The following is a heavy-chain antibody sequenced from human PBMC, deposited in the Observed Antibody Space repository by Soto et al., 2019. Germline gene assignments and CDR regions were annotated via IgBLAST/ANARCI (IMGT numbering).Heavy chain of an antibody. V-gene: IGHV3-30*03. CDR2: ISYAGRNK. Sequence: QVQLVESGGGVVQPGRSLRLSCAASGFPFSSYGMHWVRQAPGKGLEWVAPISYAGRNKHYTDSVKGRFTISRDNSKNMLYLQMSSLRAEDTAVYYCAGGQYYFDYCGQGTRVSVSS. J-gene: IGHJ4*02. CDR3: AGGQYYFDY. CDR1: GFPFSSYG. D-gene: IGHD2-15*01.